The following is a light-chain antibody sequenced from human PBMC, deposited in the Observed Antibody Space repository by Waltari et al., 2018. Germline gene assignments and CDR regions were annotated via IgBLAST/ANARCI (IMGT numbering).Light chain of an antibody. V-gene: IGKV3-11*01. Sequence: EIVLTQSPAHLSLSPGERATLSCGASQSVSSYLAWYQQKPGQAPRLRIHDAANRATGIPARFSGSGSVTDFTLTISSLEPEDFAVYYCQQRSNWPPVTFGQGTKLEIK. CDR1: QSVSSY. CDR2: DAA. CDR3: QQRSNWPPVT. J-gene: IGKJ2*01.